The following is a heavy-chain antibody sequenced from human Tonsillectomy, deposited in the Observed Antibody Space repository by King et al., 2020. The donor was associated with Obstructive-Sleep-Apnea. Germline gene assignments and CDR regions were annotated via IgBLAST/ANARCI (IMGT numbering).Heavy chain of an antibody. J-gene: IGHJ4*02. CDR3: AREGYCSGGTCYSAY. V-gene: IGHV4-38-2*02. CDR1: GYFISSGYY. CDR2: FSHGGGT. Sequence: QLQESGPGLVKPSETLSLTCTVSGYFISSGYYWGWSRQPPGKGLEGICRFSHGGGTYYKPSLKSRVTISVYTSKNQFSLKLTSVTAADTAVYYCAREGYCSGGTCYSAYWGQGTLVTVSS. D-gene: IGHD2-15*01.